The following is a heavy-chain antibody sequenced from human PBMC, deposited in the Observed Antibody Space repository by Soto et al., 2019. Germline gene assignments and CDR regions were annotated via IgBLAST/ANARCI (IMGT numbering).Heavy chain of an antibody. CDR2: ISSSSSTI. J-gene: IGHJ4*02. CDR1: RFTFSSYN. Sequence: EVQLVESGGGLVQPGGSLRLSCAASRFTFSSYNMNWVRQAPGEGLEWVSYISSSSSTIYYADSVKGRFTISRDNAKNSLYLQMNSLRAEDTAVYYCARANYYGSPGDFDYWGQGTLVTVSS. CDR3: ARANYYGSPGDFDY. V-gene: IGHV3-48*01. D-gene: IGHD3-10*01.